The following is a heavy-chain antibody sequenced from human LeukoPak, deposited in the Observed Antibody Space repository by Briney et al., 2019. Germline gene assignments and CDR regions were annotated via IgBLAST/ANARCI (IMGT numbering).Heavy chain of an antibody. Sequence: QPGGSLRLSCAASGFTFSIYWMSWVRQAPGKGLEWVSAISGSGGSTYYADPVKGRFTISRDNSKNTLYLQMNSLRAEDSAEYYCAKSLLTTATGTGRAFDIWGQGTMVTVSA. CDR2: ISGSGGST. CDR3: AKSLLTTATGTGRAFDI. CDR1: GFTFSIYW. D-gene: IGHD1-1*01. J-gene: IGHJ3*02. V-gene: IGHV3-23*01.